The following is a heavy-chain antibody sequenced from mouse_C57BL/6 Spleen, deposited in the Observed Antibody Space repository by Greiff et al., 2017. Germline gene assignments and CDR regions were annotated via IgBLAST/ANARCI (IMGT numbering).Heavy chain of an antibody. CDR3: ARRSTYAMDY. D-gene: IGHD1-1*01. CDR1: GYTFTSYD. CDR2: IYPRDGST. Sequence: QVHVKQSGPELVKPGASVKLSCKASGYTFTSYDINWVKQRPGQGLEWIGWIYPRDGSTKYNEKFKGKATLTVDTSSSTAYMELHSLTSEDSAVYFCARRSTYAMDYWGQGTSVTVSS. V-gene: IGHV1-85*01. J-gene: IGHJ4*01.